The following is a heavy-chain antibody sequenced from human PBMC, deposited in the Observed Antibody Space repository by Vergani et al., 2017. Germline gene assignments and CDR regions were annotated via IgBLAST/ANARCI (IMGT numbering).Heavy chain of an antibody. CDR1: GYTFTGYY. CDR3: ARDGYCSSTSCYGWFDP. CDR2: INPNSGGT. V-gene: IGHV1-2*02. Sequence: QVQLVQSGAEVKKPGASVKVSCKASGYTFTGYYMHWVRQAPGQGLEWMGWINPNSGGTNYAQKFQGRVTMTRDTSISTAYMELIRLRSDDTAVYYCARDGYCSSTSCYGWFDPWGQGTLVTVSS. D-gene: IGHD2-2*03. J-gene: IGHJ5*02.